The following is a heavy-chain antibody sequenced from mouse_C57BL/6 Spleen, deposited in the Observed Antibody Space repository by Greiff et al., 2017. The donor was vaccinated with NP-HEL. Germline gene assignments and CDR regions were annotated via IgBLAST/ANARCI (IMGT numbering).Heavy chain of an antibody. Sequence: EVHLVESGGGLVKPGGSLKLSCAASGFTFSSYTMSWVRQTPEKRLEWVATISGGSGNTYYPDSVKGRFTISRDNAKNTLYLQMSSLRSEDTALYYCARDSSGYGYFDYWGQGTTLTVSS. V-gene: IGHV5-9*01. J-gene: IGHJ2*01. CDR2: ISGGSGNT. CDR1: GFTFSSYT. CDR3: ARDSSGYGYFDY. D-gene: IGHD3-2*02.